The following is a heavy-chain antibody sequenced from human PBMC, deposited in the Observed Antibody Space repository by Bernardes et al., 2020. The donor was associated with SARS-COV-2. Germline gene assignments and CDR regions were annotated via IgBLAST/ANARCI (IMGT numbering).Heavy chain of an antibody. D-gene: IGHD1-26*01. CDR1: GFTFRTYV. CDR3: AKGSGSYYYFDY. CDR2: ISGSGDAT. J-gene: IGHJ4*02. Sequence: GGSLRLSCVASGFTFRTYVMRWVRQAPGKGLEWVSSISGSGDATYYADSVKGRFTISKDNSKNTLYLQMNSLRAEDTAIYYCAKGSGSYYYFDYWGQGTLVTVS. V-gene: IGHV3-23*01.